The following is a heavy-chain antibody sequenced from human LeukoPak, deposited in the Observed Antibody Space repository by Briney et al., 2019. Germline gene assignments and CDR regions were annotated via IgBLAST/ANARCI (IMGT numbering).Heavy chain of an antibody. CDR3: AGGSTRKWELLDC. CDR1: GFTFSSYA. CDR2: INSDGSST. Sequence: GGSLRLSCAASGFTFSSYAMHWVRQAPGKGLVWVSRINSDGSSTSYADSVKGRFTISRDNAKNTLYLQMNSLRVEDTAVYYCAGGSTRKWELLDCWGQGTLVIVSS. D-gene: IGHD1-26*01. J-gene: IGHJ4*02. V-gene: IGHV3-74*01.